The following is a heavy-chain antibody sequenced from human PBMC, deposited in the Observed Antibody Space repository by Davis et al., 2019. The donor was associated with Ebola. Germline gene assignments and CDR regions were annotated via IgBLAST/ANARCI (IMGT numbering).Heavy chain of an antibody. Sequence: PGGSLRLSCAASGFTFSSYWMSWVRQAPGKELEWVANIKQDGSEKYYVDSVKGRFTISRDNAKNSLYLQMNSLRAEGTAVYYCAKDGSDTPFDYWGQGTLVTVSS. D-gene: IGHD2-2*03. V-gene: IGHV3-7*01. CDR3: AKDGSDTPFDY. CDR2: IKQDGSEK. CDR1: GFTFSSYW. J-gene: IGHJ4*02.